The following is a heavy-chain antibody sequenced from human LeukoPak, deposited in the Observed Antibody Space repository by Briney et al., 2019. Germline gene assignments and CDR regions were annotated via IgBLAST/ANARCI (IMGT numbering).Heavy chain of an antibody. CDR3: ARGGSSSSRGYYYYGMDV. J-gene: IGHJ6*02. CDR2: INTNTGNP. V-gene: IGHV7-4-1*02. D-gene: IGHD6-6*01. CDR1: GYTFTSYV. Sequence: ASVKVSCKASGYTFTSYVMNWVRQAPGQGLEWMGWINTNTGNPTYAQGFTGRFVFSLDTSVSAAYLQISSLKAEDTAVYYCARGGSSSSRGYYYYGMDVWGQGTTVTVSS.